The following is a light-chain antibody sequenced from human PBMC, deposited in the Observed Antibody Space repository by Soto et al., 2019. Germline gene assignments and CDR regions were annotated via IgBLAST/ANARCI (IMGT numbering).Light chain of an antibody. CDR3: SSYRSSSTDV. V-gene: IGLV2-14*01. Sequence: QSVLTQPASVSGSPGQSITISCTGTSSDVGGYNYVSWYQQHPGKAPKLIIYDVSNRPSGVSNRFSGSKSGNTASLTISGLQAEDEADYYCSSYRSSSTDVFGTGTKLTVL. J-gene: IGLJ1*01. CDR2: DVS. CDR1: SSDVGGYNY.